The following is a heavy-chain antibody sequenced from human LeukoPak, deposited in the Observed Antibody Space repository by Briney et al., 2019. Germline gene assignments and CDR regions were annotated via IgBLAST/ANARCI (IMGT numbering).Heavy chain of an antibody. Sequence: GGALRLSCAASGFTFRSFSMSWVRLAPGKGLEWVSSISGSRARTYYADSVKGRFTISRDNAQNSLYLQMNSLRVEDTAVYYCARDSPPSYWGQGTLVIVSS. CDR2: ISGSRART. J-gene: IGHJ4*02. V-gene: IGHV3-23*01. CDR3: ARDSPPSY. CDR1: GFTFRSFS.